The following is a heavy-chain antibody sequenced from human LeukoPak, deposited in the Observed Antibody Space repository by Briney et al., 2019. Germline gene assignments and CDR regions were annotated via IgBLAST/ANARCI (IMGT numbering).Heavy chain of an antibody. CDR3: ARGLWFGELDY. D-gene: IGHD3-10*01. J-gene: IGHJ4*02. CDR1: GYTFTSYA. CDR2: ISAYNGNT. V-gene: IGHV1-18*03. Sequence: ASVKVSCKASGYTFTSYAMNWVRQAPGQGLEWMGWISAYNGNTNYAQKLQGRVTMTTDTSASTAYMELSSLRSEDMAVYYCARGLWFGELDYWGQGTLVTVSS.